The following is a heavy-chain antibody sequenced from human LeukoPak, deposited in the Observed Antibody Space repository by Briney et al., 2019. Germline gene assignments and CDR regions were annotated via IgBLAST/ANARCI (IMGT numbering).Heavy chain of an antibody. D-gene: IGHD3-9*01. CDR1: GGSMNNNNYY. CDR3: ARLLSYDVLTDNYYKYYMDV. V-gene: IGHV4-39*01. J-gene: IGHJ6*03. CDR2: ISDTGSP. Sequence: KPSKTLSLTCTVSGGSMNNNNYYWGWIRQSAGKNLEWIGSISDTGSPAYNPSLRSRVTMSIDTSKMQFALKLTSVTAADTALYYCARLLSYDVLTDNYYKYYMDVWGKGTTVIVSS.